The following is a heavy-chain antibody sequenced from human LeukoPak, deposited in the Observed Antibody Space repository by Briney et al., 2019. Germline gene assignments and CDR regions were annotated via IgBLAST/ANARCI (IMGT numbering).Heavy chain of an antibody. V-gene: IGHV4-39*07. CDR3: ARGAVAGKMSWFDP. J-gene: IGHJ5*02. CDR1: SGSISTGSYY. Sequence: SETLSLTCSVSSGSISTGSYYWAWIRQPPGKGLEWIGSIYYSGSTNYNPSLKSRVTISVDTSKNQFSLNLSSVTAADTAVYYCARGAVAGKMSWFDPWGQGTLVTVSS. D-gene: IGHD6-19*01. CDR2: IYYSGST.